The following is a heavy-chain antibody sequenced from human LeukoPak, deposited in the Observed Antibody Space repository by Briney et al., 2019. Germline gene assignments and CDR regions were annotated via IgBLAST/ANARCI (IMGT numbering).Heavy chain of an antibody. V-gene: IGHV3-30*04. D-gene: IGHD5-18*01. J-gene: IGHJ5*02. Sequence: GRSLRLSCAASGFTFSSYAMHWVRQAPGKGLEWVAVISYDGSNKYYADSVKGRFTISRDNSKNTLYLQMNSLRAEDTAVYYCARPGGYSYTFDPWGQGTLVTVSS. CDR1: GFTFSSYA. CDR2: ISYDGSNK. CDR3: ARPGGYSYTFDP.